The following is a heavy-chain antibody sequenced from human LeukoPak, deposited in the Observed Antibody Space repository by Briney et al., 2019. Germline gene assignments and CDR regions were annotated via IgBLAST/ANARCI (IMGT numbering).Heavy chain of an antibody. CDR1: GYSFTSYW. J-gene: IGHJ4*02. Sequence: GESLKISCKGSGYSFTSYWIGWVRQLPGRGLEWMGIIYPGDSDTRYSPSFQGQVTISADKSISTAYLQWSSLKASDTAMYYCARPRDWGGSGWYGAFDYWGQGTLVTVSS. CDR3: ARPRDWGGSGWYGAFDY. D-gene: IGHD6-19*01. CDR2: IYPGDSDT. V-gene: IGHV5-51*01.